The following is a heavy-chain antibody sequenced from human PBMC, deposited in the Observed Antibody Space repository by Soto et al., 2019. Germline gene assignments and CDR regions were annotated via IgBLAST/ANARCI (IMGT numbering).Heavy chain of an antibody. CDR3: ARILTTGDYYYYYMDV. Sequence: LSLTCAVYGGSFSGYYWSWIRQPPGKGLEWIGEINHSGSTNYNPSLKSRVTISVDTSKNQFSLKLSSVTAADTAVYYCARILTTGDYYYYYMDVWGKGTTGTVSS. CDR1: GGSFSGYY. V-gene: IGHV4-34*01. D-gene: IGHD3-9*01. J-gene: IGHJ6*03. CDR2: INHSGST.